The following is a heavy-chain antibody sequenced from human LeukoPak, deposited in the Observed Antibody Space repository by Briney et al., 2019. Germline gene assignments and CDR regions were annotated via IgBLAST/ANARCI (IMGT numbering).Heavy chain of an antibody. D-gene: IGHD2-15*01. Sequence: GRSLRLSCAASGFTFDDYAMHLVREAPGKGLEWVSGISWNSGSIGYADSVKGRFTISRDNAKNSLYLQMNSLRAEDTALYYCAKEISGGDGMDVWGQGTTVTVSS. CDR1: GFTFDDYA. J-gene: IGHJ6*02. V-gene: IGHV3-9*01. CDR3: AKEISGGDGMDV. CDR2: ISWNSGSI.